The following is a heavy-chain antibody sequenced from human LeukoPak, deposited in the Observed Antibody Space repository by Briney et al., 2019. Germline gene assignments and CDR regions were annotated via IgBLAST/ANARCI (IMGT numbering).Heavy chain of an antibody. J-gene: IGHJ4*02. CDR2: IKSKTDGGTT. V-gene: IGHV3-15*01. CDR3: TTSIHLKQFDY. Sequence: KAGGPLRLSCAASGFTFSNAWMSWVRQAPGKGLEWVGRIKSKTDGGTTDYAAPVKSRFTISRDDSKNTLYLQMNSLKTEDTAVYYCTTSIHLKQFDYWGQGTLVTVSS. CDR1: GFTFSNAW.